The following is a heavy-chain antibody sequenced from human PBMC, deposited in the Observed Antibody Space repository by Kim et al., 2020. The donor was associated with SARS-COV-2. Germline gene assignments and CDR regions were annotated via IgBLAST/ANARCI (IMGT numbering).Heavy chain of an antibody. D-gene: IGHD3-16*01. Sequence: SVKVSCKASGGTFSSYAISWVRQAPGQGLEWMGRIIPILGIANYAQKFQGRVTITADKSTSTAYMELSSLRSEDTAVYYCALELDGGSPSAPFDYWGQGTLVTVSS. CDR3: ALELDGGSPSAPFDY. J-gene: IGHJ4*02. CDR2: IIPILGIA. V-gene: IGHV1-69*04. CDR1: GGTFSSYA.